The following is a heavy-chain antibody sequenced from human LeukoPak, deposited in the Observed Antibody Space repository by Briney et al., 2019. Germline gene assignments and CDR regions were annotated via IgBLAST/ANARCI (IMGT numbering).Heavy chain of an antibody. CDR3: ARGGGGYCSSTSCYSLDY. J-gene: IGHJ4*02. Sequence: ASVKVSCKASGHTFTSYDINWVRQATGQGLEWMGWMNPNSGNTGYAQKFQGRVTMTRSTSISTAYMELSSLRSEDTAVYYCARGGGGYCSSTSCYSLDYWGQGTLVTVSS. CDR1: GHTFTSYD. CDR2: MNPNSGNT. D-gene: IGHD2-2*01. V-gene: IGHV1-8*01.